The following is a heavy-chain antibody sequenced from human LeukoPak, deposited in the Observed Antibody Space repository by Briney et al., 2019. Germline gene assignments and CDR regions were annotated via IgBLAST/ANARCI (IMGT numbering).Heavy chain of an antibody. CDR3: ARGLYTVLMVYAISKYYMDV. J-gene: IGHJ6*03. CDR1: GFTFSSYD. Sequence: GGSLRLSCAACGFTFSSYDMEWVRQATGRGLECVPAICTAGDTYYPCSVKGQFTISRENAKNSLYLQMNSLRAGDTAVYYCARGLYTVLMVYAISKYYMDVWGKGTTVTVSS. CDR2: ICTAGDT. D-gene: IGHD2-8*01. V-gene: IGHV3-13*03.